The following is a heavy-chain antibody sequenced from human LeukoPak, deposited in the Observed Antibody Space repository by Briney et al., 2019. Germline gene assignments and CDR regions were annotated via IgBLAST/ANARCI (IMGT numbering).Heavy chain of an antibody. Sequence: QPGGSLRLSCAASGFTFSSYEMNRVRQAPGKGLEWVSYISSSGSTIYYADSVKGRFTISRDNAKNSLYLQMNSLRAEDTAVYYCARTAGTLDYWGQGTLVTVSS. CDR3: ARTAGTLDY. J-gene: IGHJ4*02. CDR2: ISSSGSTI. CDR1: GFTFSSYE. V-gene: IGHV3-48*03. D-gene: IGHD6-13*01.